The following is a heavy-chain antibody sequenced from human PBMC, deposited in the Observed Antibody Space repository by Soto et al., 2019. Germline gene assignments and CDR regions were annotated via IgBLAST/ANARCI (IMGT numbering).Heavy chain of an antibody. J-gene: IGHJ6*02. V-gene: IGHV5-10-1*01. CDR1: GYSFTSYW. D-gene: IGHD3-22*01. CDR3: ARLDYYDSSGYSHGMDV. CDR2: IDPSDSYT. Sequence: PGESLKISCKGSGYSFTSYWISWVRQMPGKGLEWMGRIDPSDSYTNYSPSFQGHVTISADKSISTAYLQWSSLKASDTAMYYCARLDYYDSSGYSHGMDVWGQGTTVTVSS.